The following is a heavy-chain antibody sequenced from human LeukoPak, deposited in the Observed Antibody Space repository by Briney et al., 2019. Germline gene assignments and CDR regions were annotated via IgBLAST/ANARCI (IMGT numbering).Heavy chain of an antibody. J-gene: IGHJ4*02. CDR1: GGFITSSNSH. Sequence: SETLSLTCTVSGGFITSSNSHWGWIRQPPGKGLEWVGTIYYSGSTYYKSSLKSRVTISVDTSKNQFSLKLSSVTAADTAVYYCARGVRGVRGVVDFDYWGQGTLVTVSS. V-gene: IGHV4-39*07. CDR2: IYYSGST. CDR3: ARGVRGVRGVVDFDY. D-gene: IGHD3-10*01.